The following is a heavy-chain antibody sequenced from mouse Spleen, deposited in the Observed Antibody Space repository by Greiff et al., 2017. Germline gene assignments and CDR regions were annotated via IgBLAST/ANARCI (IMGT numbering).Heavy chain of an antibody. V-gene: IGHV5-9-3*01. Sequence: EVQRVESGGGLVKLGGSLKLSCAASGFTFSSYAMSWVRQTPEKRLEWVATISSGGGNTYYPDSVKGRFTISRDNAKNTLYLQMSSLKSEDTAMYYCARRGTVYWYFDVWGAGTTVTVSS. CDR1: GFTFSSYA. J-gene: IGHJ1*01. CDR3: ARRGTVYWYFDV. CDR2: ISSGGGNT. D-gene: IGHD3-3*01.